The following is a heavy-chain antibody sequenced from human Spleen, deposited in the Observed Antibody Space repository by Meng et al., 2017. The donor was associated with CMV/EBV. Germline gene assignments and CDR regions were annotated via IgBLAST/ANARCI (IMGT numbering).Heavy chain of an antibody. CDR3: ARDLRRSSSDYYYIYPLTY. CDR1: GYTFTTYD. J-gene: IGHJ4*02. CDR2: MNPNSGNT. D-gene: IGHD3-22*01. V-gene: IGHV1-8*01. Sequence: ASVKVSCKASGYTFTTYDINWVRQATGQGLEWMGWMNPNSGNTGYAQKFQGRVTMTRNTSISTAYMELSRLRSDDTAVYYCARDLRRSSSDYYYIYPLTYWGQGTLVTVSS.